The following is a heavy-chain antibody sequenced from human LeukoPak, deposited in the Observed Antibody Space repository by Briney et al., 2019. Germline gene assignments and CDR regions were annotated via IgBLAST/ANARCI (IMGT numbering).Heavy chain of an antibody. CDR3: ARDHSWEQLVSRRGGVGDY. V-gene: IGHV1-18*01. Sequence: ASVKVSCKASGYTFTSYGIRWVRQAPGQGLEWMGWISAYNGNTNHAQKLQGRVTMTTDPSTRTAYMELRSLRSEDTAVYYCARDHSWEQLVSRRGGVGDYWGQGTLVTVSS. D-gene: IGHD6-6*01. J-gene: IGHJ4*02. CDR2: ISAYNGNT. CDR1: GYTFTSYG.